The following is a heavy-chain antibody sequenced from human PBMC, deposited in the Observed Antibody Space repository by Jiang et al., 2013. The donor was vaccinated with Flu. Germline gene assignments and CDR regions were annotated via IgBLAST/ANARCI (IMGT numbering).Heavy chain of an antibody. CDR3: ARVILSWEQTDRYYFDY. CDR2: ISSSSSYI. CDR1: GFTFSSYS. Sequence: QLVESGGGLVKPGGSLRLSCAASGFTFSSYSMNWVRQAPGKGLEWVSSISSSSSYIYYADSVKGRFTISRDNAKNSLYLQMNSLRAEDTAVYYCARVILSWEQTDRYYFDYWGQGTLVTVSS. D-gene: IGHD1-26*01. V-gene: IGHV3-21*01. J-gene: IGHJ4*02.